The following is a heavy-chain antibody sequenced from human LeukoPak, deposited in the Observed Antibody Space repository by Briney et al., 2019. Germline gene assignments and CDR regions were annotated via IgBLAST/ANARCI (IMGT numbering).Heavy chain of an antibody. D-gene: IGHD6-19*01. CDR2: IYYSGST. Sequence: SETLSLTCAVSGGSISISSYFWGWIRQPPGKGLEWIGSIYYSGSTYYHPSLKSRVTISVDTSKIQFSLKLSSVTAAGTAVYYCARGGYSSGLYYFDYWGQGTLVTVSS. CDR3: ARGGYSSGLYYFDY. CDR1: GGSISISSYF. V-gene: IGHV4-39*07. J-gene: IGHJ4*02.